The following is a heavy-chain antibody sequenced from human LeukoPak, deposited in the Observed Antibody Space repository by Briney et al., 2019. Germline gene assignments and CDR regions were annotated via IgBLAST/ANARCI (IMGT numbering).Heavy chain of an antibody. CDR1: GYIFTDYY. J-gene: IGHJ4*02. D-gene: IGHD3-10*01. CDR3: ARVSMRGGSGSYYPLHY. Sequence: ASVKVSCKASGYIFTDYYIHWVRQAPGQGLEWMGWINPSSGGTYFSRKFQDWVTLTRDTSISTAYMELSRLKSDDTAVYYCARVSMRGGSGSYYPLHYWGQGTLVTVSS. V-gene: IGHV1-2*04. CDR2: INPSSGGT.